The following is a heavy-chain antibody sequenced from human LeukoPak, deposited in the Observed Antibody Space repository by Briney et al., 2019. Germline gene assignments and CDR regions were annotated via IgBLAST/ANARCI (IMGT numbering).Heavy chain of an antibody. J-gene: IGHJ3*02. Sequence: PSETLSLTCTVSGGSISSGSYYWSWIRQPPGKGLEWIGFVYYSGSTNYSPSLKSRATISIDTSKNQFSLRLSSVTAADTAVYYCARGRSQQQLRIRAVDIWGQGTMVTVSS. CDR2: VYYSGST. V-gene: IGHV4-61*01. CDR1: GGSISSGSYY. D-gene: IGHD6-13*01. CDR3: ARGRSQQQLRIRAVDI.